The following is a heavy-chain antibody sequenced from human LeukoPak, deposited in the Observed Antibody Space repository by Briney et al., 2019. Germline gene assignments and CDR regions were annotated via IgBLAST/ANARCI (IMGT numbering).Heavy chain of an antibody. Sequence: SETLSLTCTVSDGSISSYYWSWIRQPAGKGLEWIGRIYTSGSTNYNPSLKSRVTMSVDTSKNQFSLKLSSVTAADTAVYYCARDLAVAGDNWFDPWGQGTLVTVSS. CDR2: IYTSGST. J-gene: IGHJ5*02. CDR3: ARDLAVAGDNWFDP. CDR1: DGSISSYY. D-gene: IGHD6-19*01. V-gene: IGHV4-4*07.